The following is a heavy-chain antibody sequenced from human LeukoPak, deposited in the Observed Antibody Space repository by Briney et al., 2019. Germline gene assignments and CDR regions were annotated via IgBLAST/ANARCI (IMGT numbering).Heavy chain of an antibody. Sequence: GASVKVSCKASGYTFTSYGISWVRQAPGQGLEWMGWISAYNGNTNYAQKFQGRVTMTRNTSISTAYMELSSLRSEDTAVYYCARGYLGRELLWFGESDHAFDIWGQGTMVTVSS. D-gene: IGHD3-10*01. J-gene: IGHJ3*02. CDR2: ISAYNGNT. CDR1: GYTFTSYG. V-gene: IGHV1-18*01. CDR3: ARGYLGRELLWFGESDHAFDI.